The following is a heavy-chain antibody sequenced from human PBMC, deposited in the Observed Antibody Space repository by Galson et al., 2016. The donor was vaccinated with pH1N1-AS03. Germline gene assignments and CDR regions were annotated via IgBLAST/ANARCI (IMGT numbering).Heavy chain of an antibody. V-gene: IGHV5-51*01. CDR3: AGHPYSTGGGDY. Sequence: QSGAEVKKSGESLKISCQTSGSNFNAYWIAWVRQMPGKDLEWMGIIYPADSDTRYSPSFQGQVTISVDKSIWTAYLQWSSLKASDSAVYYCAGHPYSTGGGDYWGQGTLVTVSS. J-gene: IGHJ4*02. CDR2: IYPADSDT. D-gene: IGHD2-8*02. CDR1: GSNFNAYW.